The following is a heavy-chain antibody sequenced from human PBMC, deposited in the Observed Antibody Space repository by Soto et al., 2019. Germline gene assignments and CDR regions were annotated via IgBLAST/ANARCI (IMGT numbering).Heavy chain of an antibody. J-gene: IGHJ4*02. D-gene: IGHD4-17*01. CDR3: ARYGDSPTYLFDY. CDR2: IYYSGST. Sequence: QVQLQESGPGLVKPSETLSLTCTVSGGSISSYYWSWIRQPPGKGLEWIGYIYYSGSTNYNPSLNSRVTISVDTSKNQSSLKLSSVTAADTAVYYCARYGDSPTYLFDYWGQGTLVTVSS. V-gene: IGHV4-59*01. CDR1: GGSISSYY.